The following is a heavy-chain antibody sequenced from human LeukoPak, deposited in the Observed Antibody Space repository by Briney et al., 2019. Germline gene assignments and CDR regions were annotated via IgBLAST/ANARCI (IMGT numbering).Heavy chain of an antibody. Sequence: SETLSLTCTVSGGSMNNYYWSWVRQFPEKGLEWIGYISYSGSTNSNPSLKSRVTISLDTSKNQFSLKLTSVTAADTAVYYCASQKLLWFGELSYFDYWGQGTLVTVSS. CDR3: ASQKLLWFGELSYFDY. CDR2: ISYSGST. V-gene: IGHV4-59*01. D-gene: IGHD3-10*01. CDR1: GGSMNNYY. J-gene: IGHJ4*02.